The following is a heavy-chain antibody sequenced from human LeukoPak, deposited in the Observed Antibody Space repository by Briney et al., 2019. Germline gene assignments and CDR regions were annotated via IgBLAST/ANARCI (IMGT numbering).Heavy chain of an antibody. CDR1: GFTFSNAW. J-gene: IGHJ5*02. D-gene: IGHD5-24*01. CDR3: TTRPQRWLQLSGWFDP. V-gene: IGHV3-15*01. CDR2: IKSKTDGGTT. Sequence: GGSLRLSCAASGFTFSNAWMSWVRQAPGKGLEWVGRIKSKTDGGTTDYAAPVKGRFTISRDDSKNTLYLQMNSLKTEDTAVYYCTTRPQRWLQLSGWFDPWGQGILVTVSS.